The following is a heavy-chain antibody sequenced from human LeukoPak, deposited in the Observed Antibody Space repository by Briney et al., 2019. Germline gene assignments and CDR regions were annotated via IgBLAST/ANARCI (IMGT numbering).Heavy chain of an antibody. Sequence: PSETLSLTCTVSGGSVSSYYWSWIRQPAGKGLEWIGRIYTSGSTKYNPSLKSRVTMSVDTSNNQFSLKLSSVTAADTAVYYCARRADDGNCCDPWGQGTLVTVSS. CDR1: GGSVSSYY. D-gene: IGHD1-1*01. CDR3: ARRADDGNCCDP. J-gene: IGHJ5*02. CDR2: IYTSGST. V-gene: IGHV4-4*07.